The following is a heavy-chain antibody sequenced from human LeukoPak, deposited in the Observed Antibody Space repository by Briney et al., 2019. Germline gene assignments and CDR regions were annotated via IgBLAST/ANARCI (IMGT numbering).Heavy chain of an antibody. V-gene: IGHV1-18*01. CDR2: ISAYNGNT. D-gene: IGHD2-8*01. J-gene: IGHJ4*02. Sequence: ASVRVSCEASGYTFTSYGISWVRQAPGQGLEWMGWISAYNGNTNYAQKLQGRVTMTTDTSTSTAYMELRSLRSDDTAVYYCARGYCTNGVCYRGDYWGQGTLVTVSS. CDR1: GYTFTSYG. CDR3: ARGYCTNGVCYRGDY.